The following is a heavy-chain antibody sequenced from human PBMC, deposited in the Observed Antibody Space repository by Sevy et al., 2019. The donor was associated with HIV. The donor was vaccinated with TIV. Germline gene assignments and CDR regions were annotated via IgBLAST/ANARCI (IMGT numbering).Heavy chain of an antibody. CDR1: GFTFSSYS. J-gene: IGHJ3*02. V-gene: IGHV3-21*01. D-gene: IGHD3-9*01. Sequence: GGSLRLSCAASGFTFSSYSMNWVRQAPGEGLEWVSSISSSSSYIYYADSVKGRFTISRDNAKNSLYLQMNSLRAEDTAVYYCAREIFHGGAFDIWGQGTMVTVSS. CDR2: ISSSSSYI. CDR3: AREIFHGGAFDI.